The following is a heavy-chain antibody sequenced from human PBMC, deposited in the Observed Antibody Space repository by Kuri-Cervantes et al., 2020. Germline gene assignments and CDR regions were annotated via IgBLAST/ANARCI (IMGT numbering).Heavy chain of an antibody. J-gene: IGHJ6*03. V-gene: IGHV3-33*07. Sequence: GESLKISCAASGFTFRSHGMYWVRQAPGKGLEWVAIIWYDGSNKYYADSVKGRFTISRDNSKNTLYLQMNSLRAEDTAVYYCARGRTEWPSALYYMDVWGKGTTVTVSS. CDR1: GFTFRSHG. D-gene: IGHD3-3*01. CDR2: IWYDGSNK. CDR3: ARGRTEWPSALYYMDV.